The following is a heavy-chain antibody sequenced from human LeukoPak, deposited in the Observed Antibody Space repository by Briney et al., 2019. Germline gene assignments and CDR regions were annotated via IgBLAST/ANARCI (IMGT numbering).Heavy chain of an antibody. CDR2: ISSSSSTI. J-gene: IGHJ4*02. V-gene: IGHV3-48*01. CDR3: LPDVLAVAGDFDY. Sequence: GGSLRLSCAASGFTFSSYSMNWVRQAPGKGLEWVSYISSSSSTIYYADSVKGRFTISRDNAKNSLYLQMNSLRAEDTAVYYCLPDVLAVAGDFDYWGRGTLVTVSS. D-gene: IGHD6-19*01. CDR1: GFTFSSYS.